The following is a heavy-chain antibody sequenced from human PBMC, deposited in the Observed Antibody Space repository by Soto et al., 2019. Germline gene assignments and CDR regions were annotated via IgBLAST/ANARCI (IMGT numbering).Heavy chain of an antibody. D-gene: IGHD6-13*01. V-gene: IGHV3-30*18. CDR2: ISYDGSNK. J-gene: IGHJ4*02. Sequence: ESGGGVVQPGRSLRLSCAASGFTFSSYGMHWVRQAPGKGLEWVAVISYDGSNKYYADSVKGRFTISRDNSKNTLYLQMNSLRAEDTAVYYCAKENIAAAGFSYWGQGTLVTVSS. CDR1: GFTFSSYG. CDR3: AKENIAAAGFSY.